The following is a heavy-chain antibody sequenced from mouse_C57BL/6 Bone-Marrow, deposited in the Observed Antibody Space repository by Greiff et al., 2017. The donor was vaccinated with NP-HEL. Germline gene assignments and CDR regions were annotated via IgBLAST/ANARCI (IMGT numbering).Heavy chain of an antibody. V-gene: IGHV8-12*01. CDR2: IYWDDDK. Sequence: QVTLKESGPGILQSSQTLSLTCSFSGFSLSTSGMGVSWIRQPSGKGLEWLAHIYWDDDKRYNPSLKSRLTISKDTSRNQVFLKITSVDTADTATYYCARSYYYGSSSNYYAMDYWGQGTSVTVSS. J-gene: IGHJ4*01. D-gene: IGHD1-1*01. CDR3: ARSYYYGSSSNYYAMDY. CDR1: GFSLSTSGMG.